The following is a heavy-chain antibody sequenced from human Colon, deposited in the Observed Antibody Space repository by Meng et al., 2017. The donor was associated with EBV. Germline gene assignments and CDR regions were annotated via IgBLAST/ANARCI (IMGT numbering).Heavy chain of an antibody. CDR3: ARVSSGWDYFDY. D-gene: IGHD6-19*01. Sequence: QGALQEPGPGLGKPSQTLSPTCTVSGGSVSSGGYDWTWIRQHPGKGLEWFGHIYYSGSTFSNPSLKRRVIISIDTSKNQFSLNLRSVTAADTAVYYCARVSSGWDYFDYWGQGTLVTVSS. CDR1: GGSVSSGGYD. J-gene: IGHJ4*02. V-gene: IGHV4-31*03. CDR2: IYYSGST.